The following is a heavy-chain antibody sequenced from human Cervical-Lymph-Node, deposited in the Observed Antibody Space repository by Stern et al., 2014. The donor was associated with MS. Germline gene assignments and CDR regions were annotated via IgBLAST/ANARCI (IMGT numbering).Heavy chain of an antibody. Sequence: VQLVESGGGVVQPGRSLRLSCAASGFTFSSYAMHWVRQAPGKGLEWVAVISYDGSNKYYADSVKGRFTISRDNSKNTLYLQMNSLRAEDTAVYYCARDHQVDIVATIKGYYYYGMDVWGQGTTVTVSS. D-gene: IGHD5-12*01. J-gene: IGHJ6*02. V-gene: IGHV3-30*01. CDR3: ARDHQVDIVATIKGYYYYGMDV. CDR1: GFTFSSYA. CDR2: ISYDGSNK.